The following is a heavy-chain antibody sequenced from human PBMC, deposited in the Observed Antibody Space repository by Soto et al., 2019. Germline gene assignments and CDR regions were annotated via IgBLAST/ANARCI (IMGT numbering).Heavy chain of an antibody. J-gene: IGHJ4*02. V-gene: IGHV3-9*01. CDR3: AKLATRWELRGPFDY. CDR2: ISWNSGSI. CDR1: GCTFEDNA. D-gene: IGHD1-26*01. Sequence: EVQLVESGGGLVQPGRSLRLSCAAYGCTFEDNAMHWVRQAPGKGLEWVSGISWNSGSIGYADSVKGRFTISRDNAKNSLYLRMNSLRAEDTALYYCAKLATRWELRGPFDYWGQGTLVTVSS.